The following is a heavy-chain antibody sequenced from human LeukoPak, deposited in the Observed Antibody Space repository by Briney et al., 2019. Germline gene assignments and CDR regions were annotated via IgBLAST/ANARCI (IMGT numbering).Heavy chain of an antibody. J-gene: IGHJ4*02. V-gene: IGHV4-59*01. D-gene: IGHD3-9*01. CDR2: IYYSGST. Sequence: SETLSLTCTVSGGSISSYYWSWIRQPPGKGLEWIGYIYYSGSTNYNPSLKSRVTISVDTSKNQFSLKLSSVTAADTAVYYCARSRGQLRYFDWLPFDYWGQGTLVTVSS. CDR3: ARSRGQLRYFDWLPFDY. CDR1: GGSISSYY.